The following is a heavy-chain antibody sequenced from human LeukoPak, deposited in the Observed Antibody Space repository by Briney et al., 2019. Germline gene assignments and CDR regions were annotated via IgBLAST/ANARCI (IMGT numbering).Heavy chain of an antibody. V-gene: IGHV4-59*01. CDR2: IYYSGST. J-gene: IGHJ4*02. CDR1: GGSISSYY. CDR3: AREPSSWYYFHY. D-gene: IGHD6-13*01. Sequence: SETLSLTCTVSGGSISSYYWSWIRQPPGKGLEWIGYIYYSGSTNYNPSLKSRVTISVDTSKNQFSLKLSSVTAADTAVYYCAREPSSWYYFHYWGQGTLVTVSS.